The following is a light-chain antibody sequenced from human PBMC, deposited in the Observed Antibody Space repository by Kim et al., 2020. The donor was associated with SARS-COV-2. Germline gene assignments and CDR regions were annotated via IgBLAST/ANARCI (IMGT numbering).Light chain of an antibody. CDR3: QSYDTRLSGWI. Sequence: QRVTLSCTGTSSNIGANYDVHWYQDLPGTAPKLLIYANDNRPSGVPDRFSGSKSDTSASLAITGLQAEDEADYYCQSYDTRLSGWIFGGGTKLTVL. CDR2: AND. J-gene: IGLJ2*01. CDR1: SSNIGANYD. V-gene: IGLV1-40*01.